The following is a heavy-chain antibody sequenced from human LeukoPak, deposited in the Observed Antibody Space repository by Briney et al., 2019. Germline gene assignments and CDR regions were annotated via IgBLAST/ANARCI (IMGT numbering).Heavy chain of an antibody. V-gene: IGHV1-2*04. CDR2: INPSSDGT. Sequence: ASVKVSYKASGYTFTCYYMHWVRQAPGQGLEWMGWINPSSDGTNYAQKFQGWVTMTRDTSISTAYMELSRLRSDDTAVYYCARDGRAYYDILTGYYHFDYWGQGTLVTVSS. J-gene: IGHJ4*02. CDR3: ARDGRAYYDILTGYYHFDY. D-gene: IGHD3-9*01. CDR1: GYTFTCYY.